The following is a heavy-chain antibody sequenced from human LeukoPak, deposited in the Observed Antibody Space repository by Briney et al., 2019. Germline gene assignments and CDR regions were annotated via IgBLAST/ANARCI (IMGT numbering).Heavy chain of an antibody. J-gene: IGHJ4*02. CDR1: GFTFSSYG. D-gene: IGHD1-7*01. V-gene: IGHV3-33*01. Sequence: GGSLRLSCAASGFTFSSYGMHWVRQAPGKGLEWVAVIWYDGSSKYYADSVKGRFTISRDNPKNTLYLQMNSLRAEDTAVYYCARRGHNWNYVDYWGQGTLVTVSS. CDR2: IWYDGSSK. CDR3: ARRGHNWNYVDY.